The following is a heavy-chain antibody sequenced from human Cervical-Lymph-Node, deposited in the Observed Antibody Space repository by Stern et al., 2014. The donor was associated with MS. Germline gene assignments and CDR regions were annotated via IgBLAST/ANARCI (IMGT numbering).Heavy chain of an antibody. J-gene: IGHJ4*02. CDR1: GYTFTGHH. CDR3: ARTWIQQWTPDFDS. CDR2: INPNSGDT. Sequence: DQLLESGAEVKKPGASVKVSCKASGYTFTGHHIHWVRQAPGPGLEWMGRINPNSGDTKYAQNFQGRVTMTRDTSISTGYMELSSLRSDDTAVYFCARTWIQQWTPDFDSWGQGTLVIVSS. V-gene: IGHV1-2*06. D-gene: IGHD5-18*01.